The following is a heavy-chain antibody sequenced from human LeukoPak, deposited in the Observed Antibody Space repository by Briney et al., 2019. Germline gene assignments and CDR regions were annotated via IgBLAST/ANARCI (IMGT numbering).Heavy chain of an antibody. CDR3: ARDGSYYRFDY. CDR2: ISSSSSYI. J-gene: IGHJ4*02. Sequence: GGSLRLSCAASGFTFSSYSMNWVRQAPGKGLEWASSISSSSSYIYYADSVKGQFTISRDNAKNSLYLQMNSLRAEDTAVYYCARDGSYYRFDYWGQGTLVTVYS. V-gene: IGHV3-21*01. CDR1: GFTFSSYS. D-gene: IGHD1-26*01.